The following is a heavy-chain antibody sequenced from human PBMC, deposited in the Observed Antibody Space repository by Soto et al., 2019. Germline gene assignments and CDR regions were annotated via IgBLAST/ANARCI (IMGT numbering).Heavy chain of an antibody. CDR3: ARADLVVPAAMPFYYYGMDV. V-gene: IGHV1-18*01. CDR2: ISAYNGNT. J-gene: IGHJ6*02. D-gene: IGHD2-2*01. CDR1: GYTFTSYG. Sequence: QVQLVQSGAEVKKPGASVKVSCKASGYTFTSYGISWVRQAPGQGLEWMGWISAYNGNTNYAQKLQGRVTMTTDTSXXKXYXXRRSLRSDDTAVYYCARADLVVPAAMPFYYYGMDVWGQGTTVTVSS.